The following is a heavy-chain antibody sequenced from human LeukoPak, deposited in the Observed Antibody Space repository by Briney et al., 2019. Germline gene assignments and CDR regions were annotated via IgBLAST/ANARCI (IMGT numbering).Heavy chain of an antibody. D-gene: IGHD6-19*01. J-gene: IGHJ4*02. CDR2: VHYTGGT. CDR3: SRRTSVSSSGWQLHF. Sequence: PSETLPLTFTCCGGSIRSSQYYWGGIRQPPGKGLEWVGSVHYTGGTYYNPSLKSRVTMSVDTSKNQFPLKPSTVTAADTAGYYCSRRTSVSSSGWQLHFWGQGTPVTVFS. V-gene: IGHV4-39*01. CDR1: GGSIRSSQYY.